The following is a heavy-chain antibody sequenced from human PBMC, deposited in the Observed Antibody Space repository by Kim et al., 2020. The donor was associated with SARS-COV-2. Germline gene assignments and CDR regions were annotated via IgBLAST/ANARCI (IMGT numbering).Heavy chain of an antibody. CDR2: IGTAGDT. CDR3: ARSRRGYCSSTSCYVQGLWFDP. CDR1: GFTFSSYD. D-gene: IGHD2-2*01. V-gene: IGHV3-13*04. J-gene: IGHJ5*02. Sequence: GGSLRLSCAASGFTFSSYDMHWVRQATGKGLEWVSAIGTAGDTYYPGSVKGRFTISRENAKNSLYLQMNSLRAGDTAVYYCARSRRGYCSSTSCYVQGLWFDPWGQGTLVTVSS.